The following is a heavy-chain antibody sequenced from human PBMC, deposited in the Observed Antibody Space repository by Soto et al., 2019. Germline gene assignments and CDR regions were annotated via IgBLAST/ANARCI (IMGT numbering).Heavy chain of an antibody. V-gene: IGHV4-31*03. CDR2: RYYSEST. Sequence: SETLSLTCTVSGGSITTGGYYWSWIRQLPGKGLEWIGHRYYSESTYYNPSLKSRVSISLDTSKNQFSLKLSFVTAADTAMYYCARTKCSGGSCYSWSLDYWGQGPPVTVSS. J-gene: IGHJ4*02. CDR1: GGSITTGGYY. CDR3: ARTKCSGGSCYSWSLDY. D-gene: IGHD2-15*01.